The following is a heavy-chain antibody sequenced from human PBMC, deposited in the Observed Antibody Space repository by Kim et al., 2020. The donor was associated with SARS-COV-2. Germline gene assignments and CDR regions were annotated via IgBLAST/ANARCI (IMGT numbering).Heavy chain of an antibody. CDR3: AKDSRGLGTYFDS. V-gene: IGHV3-23*01. J-gene: IGHJ4*02. D-gene: IGHD1-1*01. CDR2: DGRT. Sequence: DGRTEYADSVKGRFTISREALDLQMNSLRAEDTAVYYCAKDSRGLGTYFDSWGPGTLVTVSS.